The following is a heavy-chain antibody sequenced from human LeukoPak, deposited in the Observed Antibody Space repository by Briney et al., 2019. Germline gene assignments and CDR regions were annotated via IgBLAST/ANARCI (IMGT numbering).Heavy chain of an antibody. V-gene: IGHV3-21*04. D-gene: IGHD6-13*01. CDR3: AKGELGYSSSWYCSTK. Sequence: GGSLRLSCAASGFTFSSYSMNWVRQAPGKGLEWVSSISSSSSYIYYADSVKGRFTISRDNAKNSLYLQMNSLRAEDTAVYYCAKGELGYSSSWYCSTKWGQGTLVTVSS. CDR1: GFTFSSYS. J-gene: IGHJ4*02. CDR2: ISSSSSYI.